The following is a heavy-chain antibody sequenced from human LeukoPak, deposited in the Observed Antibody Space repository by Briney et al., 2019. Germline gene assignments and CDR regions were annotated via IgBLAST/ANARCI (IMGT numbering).Heavy chain of an antibody. Sequence: PGGSLRLSCAASGFTFGSYWMSWVRQAPGKGLEWVAHIKQDGSEKHYVDSVKGRFTISRDNAKNSLYLQMNSLRAEDTAVYYCARGQTTFLDWGQGTLVTVSS. CDR3: ARGQTTFLD. J-gene: IGHJ4*02. CDR2: IKQDGSEK. D-gene: IGHD2/OR15-2a*01. CDR1: GFTFGSYW. V-gene: IGHV3-7*01.